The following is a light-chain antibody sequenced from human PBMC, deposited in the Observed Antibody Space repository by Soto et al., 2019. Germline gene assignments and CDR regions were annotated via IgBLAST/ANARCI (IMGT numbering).Light chain of an antibody. CDR3: SAYAGINPDVV. CDR2: EVT. V-gene: IGLV2-8*01. Sequence: QSALTQPPSASGSPGQSVTISCTGTSSDVGGYGYVSWYQQHPGKAPKLMIFEVTKRASGVPNRFSGSKSGNTASLTVSGLQAEDEADYYCSAYAGINPDVVCGGGTKLTVL. J-gene: IGLJ2*01. CDR1: SSDVGGYGY.